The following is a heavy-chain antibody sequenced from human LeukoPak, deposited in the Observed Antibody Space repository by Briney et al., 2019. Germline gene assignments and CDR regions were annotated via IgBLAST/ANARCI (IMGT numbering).Heavy chain of an antibody. Sequence: KPSETLSLTCTVSRGSISSFYWNWIRQPAGKGLEWIGRIYTSGTTNYNPSLKSRVTMSVDTSKNQFSLKLSSVTAADTAVYYCARFSDGGYYYYYMDVWGKGTTVTVSS. V-gene: IGHV4-4*07. CDR2: IYTSGTT. CDR1: RGSISSFY. J-gene: IGHJ6*03. CDR3: ARFSDGGYYYYYMDV. D-gene: IGHD3-10*01.